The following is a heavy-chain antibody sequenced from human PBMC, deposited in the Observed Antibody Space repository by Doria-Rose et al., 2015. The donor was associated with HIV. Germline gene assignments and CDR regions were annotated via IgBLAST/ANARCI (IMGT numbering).Heavy chain of an antibody. CDR1: GVSLSSPGMG. V-gene: IGHV2-26*01. D-gene: IGHD6-13*01. J-gene: IGHJ4*02. CDR2: NFSDDER. Sequence: QVQLVQSGPVLVKPTGTLTLTCTVSGVSLSSPGMGVSWIRQPPGKALEWLADNFSDDERSYKTSLKSRLTISRGTSKSQVVLTMTDMDPVDTATYYCARIKSSRWYHKYYFDFWGQGTLVIVSA. CDR3: ARIKSSRWYHKYYFDF.